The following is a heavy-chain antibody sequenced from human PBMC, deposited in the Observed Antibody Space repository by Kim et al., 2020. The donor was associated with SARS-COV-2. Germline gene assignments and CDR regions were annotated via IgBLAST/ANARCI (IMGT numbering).Heavy chain of an antibody. CDR1: GFTFSSYA. V-gene: IGHV3-23*01. CDR2: ISGSGGST. J-gene: IGHJ4*02. Sequence: GGSLRLSCAASGFTFSSYAMSWVRQAPGKGLEWVSAISGSGGSTYYADSVKGRFTISRDNSKNTLYLQMNSLRAEDTAVYYCAKNSGSYYSGELDYWGQGTLVTVSS. CDR3: AKNSGSYYSGELDY. D-gene: IGHD1-26*01.